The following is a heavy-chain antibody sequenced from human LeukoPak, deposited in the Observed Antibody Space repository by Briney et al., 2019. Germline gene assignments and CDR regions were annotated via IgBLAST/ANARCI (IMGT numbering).Heavy chain of an antibody. V-gene: IGHV4-34*01. CDR1: GGSFSGYY. CDR3: ARVTVTRRGYYYYGMDV. J-gene: IGHJ6*02. Sequence: PSETLSLTCAVYGGSFSGYYWSWIRQPPGKGLEWIGEINHSGSTNYNPSLKSRVTISVDTSKNQSSLKLSSVTAADTAVYCCARVTVTRRGYYYYGMDVWGQGTTVTVSS. CDR2: INHSGST. D-gene: IGHD4-17*01.